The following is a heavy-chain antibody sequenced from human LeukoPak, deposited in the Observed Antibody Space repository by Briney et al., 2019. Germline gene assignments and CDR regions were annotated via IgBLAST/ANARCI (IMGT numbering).Heavy chain of an antibody. CDR1: GFTFTNYA. Sequence: GRSLRLSCAASGFTFTNYAMSWVRQAPGEGLEWVSFVSGSGGSTDFADSVKGRMPHSRDNSKNTLYLQMNSLRVGGTAVYYWAKHYDSRAYYCFDYWGRGALVTVSS. J-gene: IGHJ4*02. V-gene: IGHV3-23*01. CDR2: VSGSGGST. CDR3: AKHYDSRAYYCFDY. D-gene: IGHD3-22*01.